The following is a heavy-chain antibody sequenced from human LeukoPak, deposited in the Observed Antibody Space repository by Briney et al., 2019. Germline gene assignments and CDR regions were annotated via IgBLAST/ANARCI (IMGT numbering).Heavy chain of an antibody. CDR2: INPSGGST. V-gene: IGHV1-46*01. CDR1: GYTFTSFY. J-gene: IGHJ6*03. CDR3: ARARGYYYGSGSPGEYMDV. Sequence: ASVKASCKASGYTFTSFYMHWVRQAPGQGLEWTGIINPSGGSTSYAQKFQGRVTMTRDTSTSTVYMELSSLRSEDTAVYYCARARGYYYGSGSPGEYMDVWGKGTTVTVSS. D-gene: IGHD3-10*01.